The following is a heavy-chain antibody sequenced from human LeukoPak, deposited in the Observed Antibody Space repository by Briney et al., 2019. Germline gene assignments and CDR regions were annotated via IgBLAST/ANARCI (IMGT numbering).Heavy chain of an antibody. V-gene: IGHV3-30*02. Sequence: GGSLRLSCAASRFTFSSYGMHWVRQAPGKGLEWVALIPYDGNNKYYADSVKGRFTISRGNSKNTLYLQMNSLRAEDTAVYYCVKDGDDSGSYLVYWGQGTLVTVSS. CDR2: IPYDGNNK. CDR3: VKDGDDSGSYLVY. D-gene: IGHD1-26*01. CDR1: RFTFSSYG. J-gene: IGHJ4*02.